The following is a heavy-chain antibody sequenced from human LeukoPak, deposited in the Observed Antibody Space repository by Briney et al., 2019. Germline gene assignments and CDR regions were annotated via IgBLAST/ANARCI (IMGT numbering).Heavy chain of an antibody. D-gene: IGHD6-13*01. J-gene: IGHJ4*02. Sequence: ASVKVPCKASGYTFTGYYMHWVRQAPGQGLEWMGRINPNSGGTNYAQKFQGRVTMTRDTSISTAYMELSRLRSDDTAVYYCARVWAGYSSSWYDFWGQGTLVTVSS. V-gene: IGHV1-2*06. CDR1: GYTFTGYY. CDR2: INPNSGGT. CDR3: ARVWAGYSSSWYDF.